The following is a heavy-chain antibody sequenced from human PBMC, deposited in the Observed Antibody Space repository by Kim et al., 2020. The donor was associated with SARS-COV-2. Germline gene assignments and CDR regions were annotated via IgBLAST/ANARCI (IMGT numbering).Heavy chain of an antibody. CDR3: ARAHRGYYDSSGYYPNAFDY. V-gene: IGHV3-21*01. J-gene: IGHJ4*02. CDR1: GFTFSSYS. Sequence: GGSLRLSCAASGFTFSSYSMNWVRQAPGKGLEWVSSITSSSSYIYYADSVKGRFTISRDNAKNSLYLQMNSLRAEDTAVYYCARAHRGYYDSSGYYPNAFDYWGQGTLVTVSS. D-gene: IGHD3-22*01. CDR2: ITSSSSYI.